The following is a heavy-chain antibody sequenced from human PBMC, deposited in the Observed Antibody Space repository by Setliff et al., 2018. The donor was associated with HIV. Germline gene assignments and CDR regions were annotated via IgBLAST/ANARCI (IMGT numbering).Heavy chain of an antibody. D-gene: IGHD2-21*02. Sequence: GASVKVSCKASGYTFSYAMHWVRQAPGQRLEWMGWINAGNGNTKYSQKFQGRVTITRDTSASTAYMELSSLRSEDTAVYFCASIVCGGYCYSYYYYVMDVWGQGTTVTVSS. CDR3: ASIVCGGYCYSYYYYVMDV. CDR2: INAGNGNT. J-gene: IGHJ6*02. V-gene: IGHV1-3*01. CDR1: GYTFSYA.